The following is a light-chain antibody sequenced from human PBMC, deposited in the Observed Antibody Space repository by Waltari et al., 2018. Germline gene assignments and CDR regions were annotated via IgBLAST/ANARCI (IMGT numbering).Light chain of an antibody. Sequence: SYDLIQSPSVSVSPGQTATITCSGDELEKKYVSWYQQKPGQSPVLAIYEDVRRPSESPQRFSGSNSGNTATLTISGTQPMDEADYYCQAWDSGVAGVFGTGTKVTVL. CDR1: ELEKKY. J-gene: IGLJ1*01. V-gene: IGLV3-1*01. CDR2: EDV. CDR3: QAWDSGVAGV.